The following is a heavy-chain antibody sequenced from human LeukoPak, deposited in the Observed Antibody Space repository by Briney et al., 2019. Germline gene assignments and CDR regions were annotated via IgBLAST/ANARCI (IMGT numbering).Heavy chain of an antibody. CDR1: GGSFSGYY. D-gene: IGHD3-22*01. CDR3: ARAARGSGDSSGYYYYFDY. J-gene: IGHJ4*02. Sequence: PSETLSLTCAVYGGSFSGYYWSWIRQPPGKGLEWIGEINHSGSTNYNPSLKSRVTISVDTSKNQFSLKLGSVTAADTAVYYCARAARGSGDSSGYYYYFDYWGQGTLVTVSS. CDR2: INHSGST. V-gene: IGHV4-34*01.